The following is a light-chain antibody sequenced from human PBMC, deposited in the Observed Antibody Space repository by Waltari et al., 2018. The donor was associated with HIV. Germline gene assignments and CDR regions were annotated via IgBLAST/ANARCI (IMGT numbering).Light chain of an antibody. J-gene: IGLJ2*01. V-gene: IGLV1-44*01. CDR2: SNN. Sequence: QSVLTQPPSASGTPGQRVTIPCSGSSSTLGSTTVNWYQQLPGTAPKLLIYSNNPRPSGVPDRFSGSKSGTSASLAISGLQSEDEADYYCAAWDGSLNGRVVFGGGTKLTVL. CDR1: SSTLGSTT. CDR3: AAWDGSLNGRVV.